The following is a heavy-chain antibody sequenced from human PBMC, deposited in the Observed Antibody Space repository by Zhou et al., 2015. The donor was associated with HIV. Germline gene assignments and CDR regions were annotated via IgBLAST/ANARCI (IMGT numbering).Heavy chain of an antibody. CDR3: ARREYEAAAGTLHYGMDV. CDR1: GGTFSGSD. CDR2: ITPMFDMQ. V-gene: IGHV1-69*04. D-gene: IGHD6-13*01. J-gene: IGHJ6*02. Sequence: LVQSGTEVRKPGSSVNVSCKASGGTFSGSDISWVRQAPGQGLEWMGSITPMFDMQTYAEKFRARLTITVDKSTSAAYMELSSLRSEDTAVYYCARREYEAAAGTLHYGMDVWGQGTTVTVSS.